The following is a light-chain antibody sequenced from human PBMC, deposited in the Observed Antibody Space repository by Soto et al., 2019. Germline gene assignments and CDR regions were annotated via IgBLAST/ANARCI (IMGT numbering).Light chain of an antibody. CDR3: QQYEIFPLT. CDR2: KAS. J-gene: IGKJ4*01. V-gene: IGKV1-5*03. CDR1: QSISTW. Sequence: DIQMTQSPSTLSASVGDRVTISCRASQSISTWLAWYQQKPGKAPKLLIYKASILESGVPSRFSGSGSATEFTLTISSLQHADFASYYCQQYEIFPLTFGGGTKV.